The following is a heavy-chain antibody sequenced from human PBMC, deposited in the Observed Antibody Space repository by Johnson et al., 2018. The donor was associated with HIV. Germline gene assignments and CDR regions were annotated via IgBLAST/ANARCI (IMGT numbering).Heavy chain of an antibody. D-gene: IGHD5-18*01. CDR1: GFTFSSYA. Sequence: QVQLVESGGGVVQPGRSLRLSCAASGFTFSSYAMHWVRQAPGKGLEWVAVISYDGSNKYYADSVKGRFTISRDNSKNTLYLQMNSLRAEDTAVYYCARAYSYGAFDIWGLVTKVTVSS. V-gene: IGHV3-30*14. J-gene: IGHJ3*02. CDR3: ARAYSYGAFDI. CDR2: ISYDGSNK.